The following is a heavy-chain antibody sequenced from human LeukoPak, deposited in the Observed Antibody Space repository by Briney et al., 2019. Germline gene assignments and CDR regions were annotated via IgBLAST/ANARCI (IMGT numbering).Heavy chain of an antibody. Sequence: ASVTVSCTASGYTFTGYYMHWVRQAPGQGLEWMGWINPNSGGTNYAQKFQGWVTMTRDTSISTAYMELSRLRSDDTAVYYCARGLPILGVVPAAIFDYWGQGTLVTVSS. CDR2: INPNSGGT. J-gene: IGHJ4*02. CDR3: ARGLPILGVVPAAIFDY. V-gene: IGHV1-2*04. CDR1: GYTFTGYY. D-gene: IGHD2-2*01.